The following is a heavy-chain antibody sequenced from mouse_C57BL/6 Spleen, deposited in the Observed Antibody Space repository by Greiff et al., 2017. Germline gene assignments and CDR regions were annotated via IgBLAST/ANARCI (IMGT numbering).Heavy chain of an antibody. CDR2: IYPGSGNT. CDR3: ARTLYGSSYDYAMDY. CDR1: GYSFTSYY. Sequence: QVQLQQSGPELVKPGASVKISCKASGYSFTSYYIHWVKQRPGPGLEWIGWIYPGSGNTKYNEKFKGKATLTADTSSSTAYMQLSSLTSEDSAVYYCARTLYGSSYDYAMDYWGQGTSVTVSS. V-gene: IGHV1-66*01. J-gene: IGHJ4*01. D-gene: IGHD1-1*01.